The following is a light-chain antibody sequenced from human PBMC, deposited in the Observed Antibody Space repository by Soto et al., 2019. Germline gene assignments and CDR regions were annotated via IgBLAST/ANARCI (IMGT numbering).Light chain of an antibody. V-gene: IGKV4-1*01. CDR1: QSVLYTPNNKNY. CDR2: WAS. Sequence: DIVMTQSPDSLAVSLGERATINCKSSQSVLYTPNNKNYLAWFQQKPGQPPKLLIYWASNRESGAPDRFSGSGSGTDFTLTISSVQAEDVAVSYFHQYAGEPFSIGQGTKLEIK. J-gene: IGKJ2*01. CDR3: HQYAGEPFS.